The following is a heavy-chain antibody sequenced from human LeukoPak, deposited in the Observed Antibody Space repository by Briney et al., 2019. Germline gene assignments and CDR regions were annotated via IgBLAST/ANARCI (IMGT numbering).Heavy chain of an antibody. CDR1: GFTFSSYS. J-gene: IGHJ4*02. CDR3: ARGPRYCSSWYDY. D-gene: IGHD6-13*01. V-gene: IGHV3-21*01. CDR2: ISSSSSHI. Sequence: GGSLRLSCAASGFTFSSYSMTWVRQAPGKGLEWVSSISSSSSHIYYADSVKGRFTISRDNAKNSLYLQMNSLRAEDTAVYYCARGPRYCSSWYDYWGQGTLVTVSS.